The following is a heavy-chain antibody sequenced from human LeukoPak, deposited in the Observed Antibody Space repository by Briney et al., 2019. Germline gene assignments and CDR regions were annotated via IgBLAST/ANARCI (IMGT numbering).Heavy chain of an antibody. Sequence: GGSLRLSCAASGFTFSSYGMHWVRQAPGKGLEWVAVIWYDGSNKYYADSVKGRFTISRDNSKNTLYLQMNSLRAEDTAVYYCAREIVDTDYYYGMDVWGQGTTVTVSS. V-gene: IGHV3-33*01. CDR1: GFTFSSYG. D-gene: IGHD5-18*01. CDR2: IWYDGSNK. J-gene: IGHJ6*02. CDR3: AREIVDTDYYYGMDV.